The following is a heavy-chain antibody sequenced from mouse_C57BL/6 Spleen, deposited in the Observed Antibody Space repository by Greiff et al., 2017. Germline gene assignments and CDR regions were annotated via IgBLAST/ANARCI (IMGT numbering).Heavy chain of an antibody. J-gene: IGHJ1*03. CDR3: ASSYYYGSSFWYFDV. D-gene: IGHD1-1*01. CDR1: GYAFSSSW. V-gene: IGHV1-82*01. CDR2: IYPGDGDT. Sequence: QVQLQQSGPELVKPGASVKNSCKASGYAFSSSWMNWVKQRPGKGLEWIGRIYPGDGDTNYNGKFKGKATLTADKSSSTAYMQLSSLTSEDSAVYFCASSYYYGSSFWYFDVWGTGTTVTVSS.